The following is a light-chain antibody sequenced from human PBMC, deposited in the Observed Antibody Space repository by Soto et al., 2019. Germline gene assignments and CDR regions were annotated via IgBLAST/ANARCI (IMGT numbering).Light chain of an antibody. J-gene: IGKJ2*01. V-gene: IGKV3-20*01. CDR3: QQYGSSPPYT. CDR2: AAP. CDR1: RSLSSSY. Sequence: EIVLTQSPDTVSLSPGERATLSCRASRSLSSSYLAWYQQKPGQAPRLLIYAAPSRAAGIPDRFSGSKSGTDFTLTISRLEPEDSAVSTSQQYGSSPPYTFGQVTKLEIK.